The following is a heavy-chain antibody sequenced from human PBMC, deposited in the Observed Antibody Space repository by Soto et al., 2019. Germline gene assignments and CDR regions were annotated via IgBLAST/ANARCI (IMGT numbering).Heavy chain of an antibody. CDR2: INAGNGNT. CDR1: GYTFTSYA. J-gene: IGHJ6*02. D-gene: IGHD6-19*01. V-gene: IGHV1-3*01. Sequence: GASVKVSCKASGYTFTSYAMHWVRQAPGQRLEWMGWINAGNGNTKYSQKFQGRVTITADESTNTAYMELSSLTYEDRAVYYCASGRIVVVGSRAYYGMDVWGQGTTVTVSS. CDR3: ASGRIVVVGSRAYYGMDV.